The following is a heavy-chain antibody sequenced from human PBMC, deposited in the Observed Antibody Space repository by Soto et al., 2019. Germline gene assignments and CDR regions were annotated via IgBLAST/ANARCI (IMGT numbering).Heavy chain of an antibody. V-gene: IGHV3-33*01. Sequence: QVQLVESGGGVVQPGRSLRLSCAASGFTFSSYGMHWVRQAPGKGLEWVAVIWYDGSNKYYADSVKGRFTISRDNSKNTLYLQMNSLRAEDTAVYYCARDQGWFGESLTDYWGQGTLVTVSS. CDR1: GFTFSSYG. D-gene: IGHD3-10*01. CDR3: ARDQGWFGESLTDY. J-gene: IGHJ4*02. CDR2: IWYDGSNK.